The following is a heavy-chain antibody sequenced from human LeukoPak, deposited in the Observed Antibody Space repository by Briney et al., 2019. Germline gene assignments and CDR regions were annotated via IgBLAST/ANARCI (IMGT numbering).Heavy chain of an antibody. V-gene: IGHV3-43*02. J-gene: IGHJ4*02. CDR2: ISANGGNS. Sequence: GGSLRLSCAASGFTFDNYGMHWVRQAPGKGLEWVSHISANGGNSYFIGSVKGRFTIYRDNSKNALYLQMDSLATEDTAFYYCATARGVGAIGPFEYWGQGTLVTVSS. D-gene: IGHD1-26*01. CDR3: ATARGVGAIGPFEY. CDR1: GFTFDNYG.